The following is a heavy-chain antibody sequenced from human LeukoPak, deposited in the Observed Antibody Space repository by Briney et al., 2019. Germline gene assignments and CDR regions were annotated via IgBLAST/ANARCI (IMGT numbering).Heavy chain of an antibody. CDR2: IIPMFGTA. V-gene: IGHV1-69*13. CDR3: ARAEVDSSSWYATHWFDP. D-gene: IGHD6-13*01. J-gene: IGHJ5*02. CDR1: GGTFSRYA. Sequence: SVKVSCKGSGGTFSRYAISWVGQAPGQGLEWMGGIIPMFGTANYEQKFQGRVTITAEEATSTAYIDLSSLRSEDTAVYYCARAEVDSSSWYATHWFDPWGQGTLVTVSS.